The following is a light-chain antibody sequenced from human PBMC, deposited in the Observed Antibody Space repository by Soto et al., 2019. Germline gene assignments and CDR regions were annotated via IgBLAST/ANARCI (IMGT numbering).Light chain of an antibody. Sequence: QSVLTQPPSASGSPGQSVTISCTGTSTDVGAYNFVSWYQQHPGKAPKLVIYEVSNRPSGVSNRFSGSKSGNTASLTISGLQAEDEADYYCSSYTSSSTVVFGGGTKLTVL. CDR1: STDVGAYNF. V-gene: IGLV2-14*01. CDR3: SSYTSSSTVV. CDR2: EVS. J-gene: IGLJ2*01.